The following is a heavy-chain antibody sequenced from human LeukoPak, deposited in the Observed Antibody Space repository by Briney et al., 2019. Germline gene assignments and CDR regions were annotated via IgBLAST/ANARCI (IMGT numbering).Heavy chain of an antibody. CDR2: IIPIFGTA. J-gene: IGHJ5*02. V-gene: IGHV1-69*05. D-gene: IGHD2-2*01. CDR1: GGTFSSYA. Sequence: SVKVSCKASGGTFSSYAISWVRQAPGQGLEWMGGIIPIFGTANYAQKFQGRVTITTDESTSTAYMELSSLRSEGTDVYYCARAGYCSSTSCTPVDPWGQGTLVTVSS. CDR3: ARAGYCSSTSCTPVDP.